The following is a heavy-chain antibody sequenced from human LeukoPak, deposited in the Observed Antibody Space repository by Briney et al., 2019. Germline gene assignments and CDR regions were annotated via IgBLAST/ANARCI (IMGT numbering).Heavy chain of an antibody. D-gene: IGHD6-13*01. J-gene: IGHJ4*02. CDR3: ARGRSGLAAAGTYDY. CDR2: INPKSGRT. Sequence: ASVTVSFTASAYTFTISDINWVRQATGQGLEWMGWINPKSGRTGYAKKFQARVSMTMNTSISTAYMEVSSLRFEDTAVYYCARGRSGLAAAGTYDYWGQGTLITVSS. V-gene: IGHV1-8*01. CDR1: AYTFTISD.